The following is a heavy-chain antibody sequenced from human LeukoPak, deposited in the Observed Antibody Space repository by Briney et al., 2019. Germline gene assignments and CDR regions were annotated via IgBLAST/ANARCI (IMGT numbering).Heavy chain of an antibody. Sequence: GESLRISCKGSGYSFTSYWIGWVRQMPGKGLEWMGIIYPGDSDTRYSPSFQGQVTISADKSITTAYLQWSSLKASDTAMYYCARSPQSSTSCPDYWGQGTLVTVSS. J-gene: IGHJ4*02. CDR3: ARSPQSSTSCPDY. D-gene: IGHD2-2*01. CDR2: IYPGDSDT. V-gene: IGHV5-51*01. CDR1: GYSFTSYW.